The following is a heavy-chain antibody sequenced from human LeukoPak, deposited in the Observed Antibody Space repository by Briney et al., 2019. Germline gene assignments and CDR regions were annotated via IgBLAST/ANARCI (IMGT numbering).Heavy chain of an antibody. CDR2: IYYTGST. V-gene: IGHV4-59*08. CDR3: ARYCSTTTCYSPWFDP. Sequence: ASETLSLTCTVSGGSISNYFWSWIRQPPGKGLQLIGYIYYTGSTNYNPSLKSRVTISVDTSKNQFSLKLSSVPAADPAVYYCARYCSTTTCYSPWFDPWGQGTLVTVSS. CDR1: GGSISNYF. J-gene: IGHJ5*02. D-gene: IGHD2-2*01.